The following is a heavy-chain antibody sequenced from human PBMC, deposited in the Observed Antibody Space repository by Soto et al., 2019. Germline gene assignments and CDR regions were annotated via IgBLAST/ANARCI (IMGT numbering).Heavy chain of an antibody. D-gene: IGHD6-6*01. CDR2: ISSSGSTI. J-gene: IGHJ6*02. Sequence: PGGSLRLSCAASGFTFSDYYMSWIRQAPGKGLEWVSYISSSGSTIYYADSVKGRFTISRDNAKNSLYLQMNSLRAEDTAVYYCARDHPTPSIAARHYGKDVWGQGTTVTVSS. CDR3: ARDHPTPSIAARHYGKDV. CDR1: GFTFSDYY. V-gene: IGHV3-11*01.